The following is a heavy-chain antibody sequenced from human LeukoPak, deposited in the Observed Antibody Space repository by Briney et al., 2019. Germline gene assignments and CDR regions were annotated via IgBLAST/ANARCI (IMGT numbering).Heavy chain of an antibody. D-gene: IGHD5-18*01. CDR2: ISSSSSTI. Sequence: GGSLRLSCAASGFTFSSYSMNWVRQAPGKGLEWVSYISSSSSTIYYADSVKGRFTISRDNAKNSLYLQMNSLRAEDTAVYYCARDLRRGYSYGLGYMDVRGKGTTVTVSS. J-gene: IGHJ6*03. CDR1: GFTFSSYS. CDR3: ARDLRRGYSYGLGYMDV. V-gene: IGHV3-48*01.